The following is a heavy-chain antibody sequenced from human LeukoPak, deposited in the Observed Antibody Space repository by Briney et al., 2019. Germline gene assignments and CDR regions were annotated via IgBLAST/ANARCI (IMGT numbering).Heavy chain of an antibody. CDR3: ARDIPKRLAAAGYDPDY. D-gene: IGHD6-13*01. CDR2: VSSSSSTI. V-gene: IGHV3-48*01. Sequence: PGGSLRLSCAASGFTFSSYSMNWVRQAPGKGLEWVSYVSSSSSTIYYADSVKGRFTISRDNAKNSLYLQMNSLRAEDTAVYYCARDIPKRLAAAGYDPDYWGQGTLVSVSS. CDR1: GFTFSSYS. J-gene: IGHJ4*02.